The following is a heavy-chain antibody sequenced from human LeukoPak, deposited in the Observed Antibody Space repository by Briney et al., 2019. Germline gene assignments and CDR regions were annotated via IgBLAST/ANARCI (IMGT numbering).Heavy chain of an antibody. Sequence: GGSLRLSCAASGFTFSSYGMNWVRQAPGKGLEWVSYISSSSSTIYYADSVKGRFTISRDNAKNSLYLQMNSLRAEDTAVYYCARGKNAIFPNWFDPWGQGTLVTVSS. D-gene: IGHD3-3*01. CDR1: GFTFSSYG. J-gene: IGHJ5*02. V-gene: IGHV3-48*04. CDR2: ISSSSSTI. CDR3: ARGKNAIFPNWFDP.